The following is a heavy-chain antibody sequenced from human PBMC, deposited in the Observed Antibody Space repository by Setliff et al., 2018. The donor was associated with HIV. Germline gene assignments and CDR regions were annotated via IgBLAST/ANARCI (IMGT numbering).Heavy chain of an antibody. V-gene: IGHV4-59*01. Sequence: PPETLSLTCKVSGAPISSYYWNWIRQPPGKGLEWIGYIYNSGYTNYKPSLKSRVTISLDTSKNQFSLNLRSVTAADTSVYYCARGDGYRGNDAYYDSGMDVWGQGITVTVSS. D-gene: IGHD5-12*01. CDR2: IYNSGYT. CDR3: ARGDGYRGNDAYYDSGMDV. CDR1: GAPISSYY. J-gene: IGHJ6*02.